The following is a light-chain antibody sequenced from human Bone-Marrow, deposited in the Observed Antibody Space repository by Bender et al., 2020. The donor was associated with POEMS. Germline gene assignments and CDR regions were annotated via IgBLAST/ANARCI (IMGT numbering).Light chain of an antibody. CDR3: AAWDGSLNGVV. V-gene: IGLV2-8*01. CDR2: EVI. J-gene: IGLJ2*01. CDR1: SSDVGGYNY. Sequence: QSALTQPPSASGSPGQSVTISCTGTSSDVGGYNYVSWYQQHPGKAPKLIIYEVIKRPSGVSDRFSGSKSGTSASLAISGLQSEDEANYFCAAWDGSLNGVVFGGGAKLTVL.